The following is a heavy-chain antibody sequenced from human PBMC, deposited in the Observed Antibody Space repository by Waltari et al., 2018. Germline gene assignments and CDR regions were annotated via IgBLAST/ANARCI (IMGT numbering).Heavy chain of an antibody. V-gene: IGHV1-3*01. D-gene: IGHD3-3*01. CDR1: GYSFTTYP. CDR3: ATNAATYYDFWSGYAD. J-gene: IGHJ4*02. CDR2: INGCKAKT. Sequence: QVQLVQSGAEVKKPGASVTVSCKASGYSFTTYPMCWVRQAPGQRPEWMGCINGCKAKTKYSQKFQGRVTITRDTSATTGYMEVSSLRFEDTAVYYCATNAATYYDFWSGYADWGQGTLVTVSS.